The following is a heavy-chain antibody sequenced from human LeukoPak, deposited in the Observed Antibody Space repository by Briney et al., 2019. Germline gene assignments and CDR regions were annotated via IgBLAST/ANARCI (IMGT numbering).Heavy chain of an antibody. CDR3: ARRIVGATIYFNY. CDR1: GFTFSSYA. V-gene: IGHV3-30-3*01. J-gene: IGHJ4*02. Sequence: GGSLRLSCAASGFTFSSYAMHWVRQAPGKGLEWVAVISYDGSNKYYADSVKGRFTISRDNSKNTLYLQMNSLRAEDTAVYYCARRIVGATIYFNYWGQGALVTVSS. D-gene: IGHD1-26*01. CDR2: ISYDGSNK.